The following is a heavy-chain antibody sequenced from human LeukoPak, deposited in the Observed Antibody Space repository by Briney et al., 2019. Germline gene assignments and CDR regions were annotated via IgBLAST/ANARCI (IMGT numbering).Heavy chain of an antibody. CDR3: AKSRTDIVVVPAAD. CDR1: GFTFSSYA. V-gene: IGHV3-23*01. J-gene: IGHJ4*02. Sequence: GGSLRLSCAASGFTFSSYAMSWVRQAPGKGLEWVSAISGSGGSTYYADSVKGRFTISRDNSKNTLYLQMNSLRAEDTAVYYCAKSRTDIVVVPAADWGQGTLVTVSS. D-gene: IGHD2-2*01. CDR2: ISGSGGST.